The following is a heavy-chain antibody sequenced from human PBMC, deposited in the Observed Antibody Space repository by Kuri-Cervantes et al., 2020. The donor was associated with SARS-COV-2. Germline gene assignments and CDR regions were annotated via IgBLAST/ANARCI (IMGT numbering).Heavy chain of an antibody. CDR1: GFTFGSYW. D-gene: IGHD6-6*01. Sequence: GGSLRLSCAASGFTFGSYWMHWVRQAPGKGLVWVSRINGDGSSTVYADSVKGRFTISRDNAKNTLYLQMNSLRAEDTAVYYCTRVARRVSLYYYYMDVWGEGTTVTVSS. J-gene: IGHJ6*03. CDR2: INGDGSST. CDR3: TRVARRVSLYYYYMDV. V-gene: IGHV3-74*01.